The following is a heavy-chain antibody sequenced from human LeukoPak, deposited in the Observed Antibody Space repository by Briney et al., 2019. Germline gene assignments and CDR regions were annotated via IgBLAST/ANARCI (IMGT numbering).Heavy chain of an antibody. CDR1: GGSFSGYY. Sequence: PSETLSLTCAVYGGSFSGYYWSWLRQPPGKGLEWIGEINHSGSTNYNPSLKSRVTISVDTSKNQFSLKLSSVTAADTAVYYCARLRQQLAIYYYYYMDVWGKGTTVTVSS. J-gene: IGHJ6*03. CDR2: INHSGST. V-gene: IGHV4-34*01. D-gene: IGHD6-13*01. CDR3: ARLRQQLAIYYYYYMDV.